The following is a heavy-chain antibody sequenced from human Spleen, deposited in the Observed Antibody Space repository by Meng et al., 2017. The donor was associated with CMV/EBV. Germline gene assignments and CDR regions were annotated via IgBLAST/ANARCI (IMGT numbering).Heavy chain of an antibody. Sequence: SVKVSCKSSGGTFGAYAITWVRQAPGQRLEWMGGIIPMSGAVTYAQTFQGRVTITVDGSTRAAYMDLTSLRSDDTAVYYCASRLGYCSPSTCRNYGLGVWGQGTTVTVSS. CDR1: GGTFGAYA. D-gene: IGHD2-15*01. V-gene: IGHV1-69*13. CDR3: ASRLGYCSPSTCRNYGLGV. CDR2: IIPMSGAV. J-gene: IGHJ6*02.